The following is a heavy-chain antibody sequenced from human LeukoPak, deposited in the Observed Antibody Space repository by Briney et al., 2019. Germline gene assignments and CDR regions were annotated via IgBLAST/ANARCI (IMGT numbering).Heavy chain of an antibody. CDR3: ARRNVDGDYLDYFDY. D-gene: IGHD4-17*01. J-gene: IGHJ4*02. Sequence: AEVKVPFKASGYTFTSLVTSGVPQARGQGLEGMGWISAYNGNTNYAQKLEGRVTMTTDTSTSTAYMELRSLRSDDTAVYYCARRNVDGDYLDYFDYWGQGTLATVSS. CDR2: ISAYNGNT. CDR1: GYTFTSLV. V-gene: IGHV1-18*01.